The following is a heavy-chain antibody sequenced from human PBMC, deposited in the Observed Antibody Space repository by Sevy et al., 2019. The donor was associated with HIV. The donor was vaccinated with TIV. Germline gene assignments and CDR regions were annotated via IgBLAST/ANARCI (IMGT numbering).Heavy chain of an antibody. J-gene: IGHJ5*02. CDR3: ARSPPVVVVPGAPSWFDP. V-gene: IGHV4-34*01. CDR2: INESGIT. Sequence: SETLSLTCAVHYGAFSGYYWNWIRQVPGKGLEWIGEINESGITYYNPSLKSRVTFSVETSKKQFYLKLNSVTAVDSAVYFCARSPPVVVVPGAPSWFDPWGQGTLVTVSS. D-gene: IGHD2-2*01. CDR1: YGAFSGYY.